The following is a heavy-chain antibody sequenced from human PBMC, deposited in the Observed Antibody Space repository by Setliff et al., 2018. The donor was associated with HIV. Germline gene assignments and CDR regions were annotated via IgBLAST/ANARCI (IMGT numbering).Heavy chain of an antibody. D-gene: IGHD2-2*01. J-gene: IGHJ5*02. CDR1: GYTFTSYA. Sequence: ASVKVSCKASGYTFTSYAMNWVRQAPGQGLEWMGWINTNTGNPTYAQGFTGRFVFYLDPSDNTAYLQITNLKVEDTAVYFCARESLGVLVPATMYWFDPWGQGTLVTVSS. CDR3: ARESLGVLVPATMYWFDP. V-gene: IGHV7-4-1*02. CDR2: INTNTGNP.